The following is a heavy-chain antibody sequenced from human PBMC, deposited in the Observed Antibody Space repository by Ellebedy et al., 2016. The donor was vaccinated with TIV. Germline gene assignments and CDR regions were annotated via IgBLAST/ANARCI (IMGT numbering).Heavy chain of an antibody. D-gene: IGHD2-21*02. Sequence: GESLKISCVASGFTFSNYNMNWVRQSPGKGLEWVSSIRSTGSDKYYAESVKGRFTISRDDAKNSLYLQMNSLKTEDTAVYYCTLTWPWFDPWGQGTLVTVSS. CDR1: GFTFSNYN. V-gene: IGHV3-21*03. CDR2: IRSTGSDK. J-gene: IGHJ5*02. CDR3: TLTWPWFDP.